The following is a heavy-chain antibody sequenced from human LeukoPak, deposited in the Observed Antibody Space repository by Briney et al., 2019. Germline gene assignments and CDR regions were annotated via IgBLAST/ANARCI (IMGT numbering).Heavy chain of an antibody. CDR1: GSIFTNYW. D-gene: IGHD6-13*01. J-gene: IGHJ5*02. CDR2: IYPGGSII. CDR3: ACRRYSDTWSDP. V-gene: IGHV5-51*01. Sequence: PGASIQISCQGFGSIFTNYWIGWVRPVPGKGLGGMGMIYPGGSIIHYSPSFQGQVTISADKSISTAYLQWTSLKGSDSAMYYCACRRYSDTWSDPWGQGTLVTVSS.